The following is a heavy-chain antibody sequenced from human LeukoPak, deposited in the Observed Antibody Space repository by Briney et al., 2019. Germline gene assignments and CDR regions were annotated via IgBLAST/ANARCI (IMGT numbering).Heavy chain of an antibody. CDR2: ISGSDGST. J-gene: IGHJ4*02. V-gene: IGHV3-23*01. Sequence: GGSLRLSCAASGFTFSSYAMTWVRQAPGKGLEWVSGISGSDGSTYHADSVKGRFTISRDNSKNTLYLQMNSLRGEDTAVYYCAKNIGGLDYWGQGTLVTVSS. CDR3: AKNIGGLDY. D-gene: IGHD3-10*01. CDR1: GFTFSSYA.